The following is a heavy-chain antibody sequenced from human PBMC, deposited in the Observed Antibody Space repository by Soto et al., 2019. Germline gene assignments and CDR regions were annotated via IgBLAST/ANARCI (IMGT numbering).Heavy chain of an antibody. CDR2: INHSGST. V-gene: IGHV4-34*01. J-gene: IGHJ4*02. CDR3: ARILNIPEARGAGDY. CDR1: GGSFSGYY. D-gene: IGHD2-15*01. Sequence: QVQLQQWGAGLLKPSETLSLTCAVYGGSFSGYYWSWIRQPPGKGLEWIGEINHSGSTNYNPSLKSRVTISVDTSKNQFSLKLSSVTAADTAVYYCARILNIPEARGAGDYWGQGTLVTVSS.